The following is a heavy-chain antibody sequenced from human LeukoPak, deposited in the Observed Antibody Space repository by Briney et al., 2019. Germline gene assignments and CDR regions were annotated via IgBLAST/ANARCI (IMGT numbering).Heavy chain of an antibody. J-gene: IGHJ6*02. CDR1: GGSISSYY. V-gene: IGHV4-59*01. CDR3: ARGYDFWSGPTYYGMDV. CDR2: IYYSGST. Sequence: SETLSLTCTVSGGSISSYYWSWLRQPPGKGLEWIGYIYYSGSTNYNPSLKSRVTISVDTSKNQFSLKLSSVTAADTAVYYCARGYDFWSGPTYYGMDVWGQGTTVTVSS. D-gene: IGHD3-3*01.